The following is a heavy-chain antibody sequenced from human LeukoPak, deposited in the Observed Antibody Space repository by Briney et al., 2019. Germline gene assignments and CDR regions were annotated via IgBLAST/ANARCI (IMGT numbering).Heavy chain of an antibody. CDR3: ATYYDTSGYRFDY. CDR2: VLRSGST. D-gene: IGHD3-22*01. J-gene: IGHJ4*02. V-gene: IGHV4-4*02. Sequence: SETLSLTCAVSGGSISSDNWWSWIRQPPGKGLEWIGEVLRSGSTNYNPSLKSRVTMSIDKSKNQFSLKVNSVTAADTAVYYCATYYDTSGYRFDYWGQGTLDTVSS. CDR1: GGSISSDNW.